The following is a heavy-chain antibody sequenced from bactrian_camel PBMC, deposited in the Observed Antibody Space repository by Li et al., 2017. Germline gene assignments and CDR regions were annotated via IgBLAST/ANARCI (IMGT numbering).Heavy chain of an antibody. CDR1: GFTFSSYW. CDR3: VLGASLASFSWFASGQCVSVRRIFDA. V-gene: IGHV3S1*01. Sequence: HVQLVESGGGSVQAGGSLRLSCAGSGFTFSSYWMYWVRQAPGKGLDWVASIDAIGRTTHYTDSVKGRFTVSRDNAKNTVSLQTNSLAPEDTAVYYCVLGASLASFSWFASGQCVSVRRIFDAWGQGTQVTVS. CDR2: IDAIGRTT. D-gene: IGHD1*01. J-gene: IGHJ6*01.